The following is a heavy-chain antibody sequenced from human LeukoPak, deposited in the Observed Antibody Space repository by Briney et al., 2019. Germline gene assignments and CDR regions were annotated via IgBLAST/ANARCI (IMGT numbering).Heavy chain of an antibody. CDR1: GFTFSSYA. D-gene: IGHD3-3*01. CDR2: ISYDGSNK. J-gene: IGHJ6*03. Sequence: GGSLRLSCAASGFTFSSYAMHWVRQAPGKGLEWVAAISYDGSNKYSADSVKGRFTISRDNAKNTLYLQMNSLRAEDTAVYYCARDTEWQGPDTYYYYYYYMDVWGKGTTVTVSS. V-gene: IGHV3-30*04. CDR3: ARDTEWQGPDTYYYYYYYMDV.